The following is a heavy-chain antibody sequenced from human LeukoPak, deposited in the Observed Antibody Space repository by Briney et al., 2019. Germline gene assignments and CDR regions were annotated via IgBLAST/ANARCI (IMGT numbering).Heavy chain of an antibody. J-gene: IGHJ4*02. CDR2: ISSNGGST. D-gene: IGHD2-15*01. Sequence: GGSLRLSCAASGFTFSSYDMHWVRQTPGKGLEYVSTISSNGGSTYYANSVKGRFTISRDNSKNTLYLQMGSLSAEDMAVYYCARGGGYCSGGGRYGIDYWGRGTLVTVSS. CDR1: GFTFSSYD. V-gene: IGHV3-64*01. CDR3: ARGGGYCSGGGRYGIDY.